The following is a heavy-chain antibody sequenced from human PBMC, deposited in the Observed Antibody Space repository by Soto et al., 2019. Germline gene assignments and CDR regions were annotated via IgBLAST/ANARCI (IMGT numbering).Heavy chain of an antibody. V-gene: IGHV4-39*01. D-gene: IGHD1-1*01. CDR3: ARIAFYNGSSRSDL. Sequence: LQESGPGLVKTSETVSLTCSASGGSIRNMKYYWGWVRQPPGQGLEWVGRVDYDGDAYYSPTLRSRASISVDTSKNQFSLRLTSVTTKDTAVYYCARIAFYNGSSRSDLWGQGSLVTVS. CDR1: GGSIRNMKYY. CDR2: VDYDGDA. J-gene: IGHJ4*02.